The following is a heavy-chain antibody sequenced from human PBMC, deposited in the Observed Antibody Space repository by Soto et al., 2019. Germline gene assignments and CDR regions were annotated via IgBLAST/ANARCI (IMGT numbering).Heavy chain of an antibody. D-gene: IGHD5-12*01. CDR1: GYSFTSYW. CDR2: IYPGDSDT. J-gene: IGHJ4*02. CDR3: ARRAATISGDFDY. V-gene: IGHV5-51*01. Sequence: GESLKISCKGSGYSFTSYWIGWVRQMPGKGLEWMGIIYPGDSDTRYSPSFQGQVTISADTSISTAYLQLSSLKASDTAMYYCARRAATISGDFDYWGQGTLVTVSS.